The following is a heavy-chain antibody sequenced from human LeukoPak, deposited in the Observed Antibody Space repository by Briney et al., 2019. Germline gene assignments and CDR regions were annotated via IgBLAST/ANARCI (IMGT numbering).Heavy chain of an antibody. J-gene: IGHJ6*02. V-gene: IGHV1-8*01. D-gene: IGHD3-16*01. CDR3: ARYVTVYNGMDV. CDR2: MNPNSGNT. Sequence: ASVKVSCKASGYTFTSYDINWVRQATGQGLEWMGWMNPNSGNTGYAQKFQGRVTMTRNTSISTAYMELSSLRSEDTAVYYCARYVTVYNGMDVWGQGTTVTVS. CDR1: GYTFTSYD.